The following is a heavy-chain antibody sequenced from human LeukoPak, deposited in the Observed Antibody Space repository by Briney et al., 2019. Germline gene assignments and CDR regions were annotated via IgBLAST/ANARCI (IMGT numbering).Heavy chain of an antibody. CDR1: GGSISSYY. CDR3: ARAKNYYDSSGYYRAAFDI. D-gene: IGHD3-22*01. Sequence: PSETLSLTCTVSGGSISSYYWSWIRQPPGKGLEWIGYIYYSGSTNYNPSLKSRVTISVDTSKNQFSLKLSSVTAADTAVYYCARAKNYYDSSGYYRAAFDIWGQGTMVTVSS. V-gene: IGHV4-59*01. J-gene: IGHJ3*02. CDR2: IYYSGST.